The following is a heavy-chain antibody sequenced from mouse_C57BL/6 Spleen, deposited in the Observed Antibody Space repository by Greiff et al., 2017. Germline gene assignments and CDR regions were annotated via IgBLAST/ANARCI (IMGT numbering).Heavy chain of an antibody. CDR1: GYTFTSYG. D-gene: IGHD1-1*02. CDR3: ARRVAERVYYFDY. CDR2: IYPRSGNT. J-gene: IGHJ2*01. Sequence: VQLQQSGAGLARPGASVKLSCKASGYTFTSYGISWVKQRTGQGLEWIGEIYPRSGNTYYNEKFKGKATLTADKSSSTAYMELRSLTSEDSAVYFCARRVAERVYYFDYWGQGTTLTVSS. V-gene: IGHV1-81*01.